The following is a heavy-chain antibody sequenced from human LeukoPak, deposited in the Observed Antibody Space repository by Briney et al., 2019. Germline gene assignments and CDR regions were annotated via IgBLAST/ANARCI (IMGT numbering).Heavy chain of an antibody. CDR2: IKQDGSEK. V-gene: IGHV3-7*01. CDR1: GFTFSSYW. D-gene: IGHD2-2*01. Sequence: GRSLRLSCAASGFTFSSYWMSWVRQAPGKGLEWVANIKQDGSEKYYVDSVKGRFTISRDNAKNSLYLQMNSLRAEDTAVYYCARVPAASYYYYYYGMDVWGQGTTVTVSS. J-gene: IGHJ6*02. CDR3: ARVPAASYYYYYYGMDV.